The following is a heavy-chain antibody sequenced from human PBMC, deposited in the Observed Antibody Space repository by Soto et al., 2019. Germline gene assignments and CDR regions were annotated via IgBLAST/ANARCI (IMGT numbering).Heavy chain of an antibody. D-gene: IGHD5-18*01. V-gene: IGHV3-74*01. CDR3: ARVVGYSYVNY. J-gene: IGHJ4*02. Sequence: EVQLVESGGGLVQPGGSLRLSCAASGFTFSSYWMHWVRQAPGKGLVWVSRINSDGSSTSYADSVKGRFTISRDNAKNTLDLQMNTLRAEDTAGYYCARVVGYSYVNYWGQGTLVTVSS. CDR2: INSDGSST. CDR1: GFTFSSYW.